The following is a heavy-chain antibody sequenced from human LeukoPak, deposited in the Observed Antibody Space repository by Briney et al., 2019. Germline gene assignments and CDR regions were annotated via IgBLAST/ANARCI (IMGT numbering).Heavy chain of an antibody. Sequence: PGGSLRLSCAASGFTFSSYSMNWVRQAPGKGLEWVSSISSSSTYIYYAGSVKGRFTISRDNSKNTVCLQMNSLRAEDTAVYFCVRASQWLAFDNWGQGTLVTVSS. J-gene: IGHJ4*02. CDR3: VRASQWLAFDN. V-gene: IGHV3-21*01. CDR1: GFTFSSYS. CDR2: ISSSSTYI. D-gene: IGHD6-19*01.